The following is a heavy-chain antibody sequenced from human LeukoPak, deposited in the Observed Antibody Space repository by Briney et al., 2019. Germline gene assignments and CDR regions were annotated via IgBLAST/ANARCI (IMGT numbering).Heavy chain of an antibody. CDR2: IYYSGST. D-gene: IGHD2/OR15-2a*01. J-gene: IGHJ4*02. Sequence: SETLSVTCTVSGGPISSYYWSWIRQPPGKGLEGIGYIYYSGSTNYNPSLKSRVTISVDTSKNQFSLKLSSVTAADTAVYYCARGYRGLVVRSYYFDYWGQGTLVTVSS. CDR1: GGPISSYY. CDR3: ARGYRGLVVRSYYFDY. V-gene: IGHV4-59*01.